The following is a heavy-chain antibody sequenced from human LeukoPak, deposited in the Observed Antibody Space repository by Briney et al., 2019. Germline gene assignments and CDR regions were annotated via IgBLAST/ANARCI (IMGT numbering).Heavy chain of an antibody. D-gene: IGHD1-26*01. CDR3: AKSGGYGLIDY. J-gene: IGHJ4*02. CDR2: IYYSGST. Sequence: PSETLSLTCTVSGGSITSSSYYWGWLRQPPGKGLEWIASIYYSGSTYYNPSLKSRVTISVDTSKNQFSLRLSSVTAADTAMYYCAKSGGYGLIDYWGQGTLVTVSS. V-gene: IGHV4-39*01. CDR1: GGSITSSSYY.